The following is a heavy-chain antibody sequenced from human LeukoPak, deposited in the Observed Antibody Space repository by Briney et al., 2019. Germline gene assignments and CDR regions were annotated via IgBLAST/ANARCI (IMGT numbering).Heavy chain of an antibody. D-gene: IGHD2-2*01. J-gene: IGHJ4*02. CDR3: ARVVPAGLFDY. CDR1: GGSISSGDYY. CDR2: IYYSGST. Sequence: PSETLSLTRTVSGGSISSGDYYWSWIRQPPGKGLEWIGYIYYSGSTYYNPSLKSRVTISVDTSKNQFSLKLSSVTAADTAVYYCARVVPAGLFDYWGQGTLVTVSS. V-gene: IGHV4-30-4*08.